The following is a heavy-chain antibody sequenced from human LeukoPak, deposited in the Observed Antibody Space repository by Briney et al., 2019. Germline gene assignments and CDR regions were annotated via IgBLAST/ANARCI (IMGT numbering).Heavy chain of an antibody. J-gene: IGHJ4*02. V-gene: IGHV3-15*01. CDR2: IKSKTDGGTT. D-gene: IGHD1-26*01. CDR3: TRIIKSGSFDY. Sequence: PGGSLRLSCAASGFTFSNAWMSWVRQASGKGLEWVGRIKSKTDGGTTDYAAPVKGRFTISRDDSKNTLYLQMNSLKTEDTAVYYCTRIIKSGSFDYWGQGTLVTVSS. CDR1: GFTFSNAW.